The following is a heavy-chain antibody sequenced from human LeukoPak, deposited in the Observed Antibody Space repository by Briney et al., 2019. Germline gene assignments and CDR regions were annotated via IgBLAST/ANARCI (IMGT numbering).Heavy chain of an antibody. CDR2: INSGGSST. Sequence: PGGSLRLSCAASGFTFRSYWMHWVRQAPGKGLVWVSRINSGGSSTTYADSVKGRFTISRDNAKNTLYLKMNSLRAEDTAVYYCAKDQSSTRCFGLCDHSFDMWGQGTMVTVSS. V-gene: IGHV3-74*01. D-gene: IGHD2-2*01. J-gene: IGHJ3*02. CDR3: AKDQSSTRCFGLCDHSFDM. CDR1: GFTFRSYW.